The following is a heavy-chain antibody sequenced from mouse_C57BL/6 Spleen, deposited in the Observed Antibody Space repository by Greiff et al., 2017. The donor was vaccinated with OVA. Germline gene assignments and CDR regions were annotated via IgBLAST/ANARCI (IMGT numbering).Heavy chain of an antibody. CDR2: IYPGDGDT. CDR1: GYAFSSYW. J-gene: IGHJ4*01. D-gene: IGHD3-2*02. Sequence: QVQLKQSGAELVKPGASVKISCKASGYAFSSYWMNWVKQRPGKGLEWIGQIYPGDGDTNYNGKFKGKATLTADKSSSTAYMQLSSLTSEDSAVYFCAKTAQAFYDMDYWGQGTSVTVSS. CDR3: AKTAQAFYDMDY. V-gene: IGHV1-80*01.